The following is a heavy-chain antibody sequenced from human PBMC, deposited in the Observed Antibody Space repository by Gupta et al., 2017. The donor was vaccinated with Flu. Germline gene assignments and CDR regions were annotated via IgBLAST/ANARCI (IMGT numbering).Heavy chain of an antibody. CDR3: AKGGGYGSGSYPDY. CDR2: INWNSGTI. V-gene: IGHV3-9*01. Sequence: DYDMHWVREATGKGLGWVSGINWNSGTIGYGDSVKGRFNISRDDAKNSLYLQMNSLRPEDTALYYCAKGGGYGSGSYPDYWGQGTLGTVSS. D-gene: IGHD3-10*01. J-gene: IGHJ4*02. CDR1: DYD.